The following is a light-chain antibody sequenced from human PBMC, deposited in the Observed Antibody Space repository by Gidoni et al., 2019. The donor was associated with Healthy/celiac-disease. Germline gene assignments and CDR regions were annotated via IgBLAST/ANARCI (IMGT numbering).Light chain of an antibody. CDR2: AAS. CDR1: QSISSY. CDR3: QQSYSTPQT. J-gene: IGKJ1*01. V-gene: IGKV1-39*01. Sequence: DIQMTQSPSSLSASVGDRDTITCRASQSISSYLNLYQQKPGKAPKLLIYAASSLQSGVPSRFSGSGSGTDFTLTISSLQPEDFATYYCQQSYSTPQTFGQGTKVEIK.